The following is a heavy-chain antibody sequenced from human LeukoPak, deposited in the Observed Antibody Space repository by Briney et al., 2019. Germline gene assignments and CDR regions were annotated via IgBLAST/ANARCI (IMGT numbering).Heavy chain of an antibody. D-gene: IGHD6-13*01. V-gene: IGHV4-39*07. CDR1: GGSISSSSYY. J-gene: IGHJ4*02. CDR3: ARRSSSPIDY. Sequence: PSETPSLTCTVSGGSISSSSYYWGWIRQPPGKGLEWIGSIYYSGSTYHNPSLKSRVTISVDTSKNQFSLKLSSVTAADTAVYYCARRSSSPIDYWGQGTLVTVSS. CDR2: IYYSGST.